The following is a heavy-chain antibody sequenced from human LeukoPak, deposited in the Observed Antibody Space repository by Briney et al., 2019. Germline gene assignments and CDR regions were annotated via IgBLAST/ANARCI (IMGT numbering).Heavy chain of an antibody. J-gene: IGHJ4*02. Sequence: GGSLRLSCAASGFTFSNYAMSWVRQAPGKGLEWVSSIIGSAISTYYADSVKGRFTISRDNSKNTLYLQMNTLRAEDTAVYYCAKDLGFYDTSASRGIDYWGQGTLVTVSS. V-gene: IGHV3-23*01. CDR2: IIGSAIST. CDR1: GFTFSNYA. CDR3: AKDLGFYDTSASRGIDY. D-gene: IGHD3-22*01.